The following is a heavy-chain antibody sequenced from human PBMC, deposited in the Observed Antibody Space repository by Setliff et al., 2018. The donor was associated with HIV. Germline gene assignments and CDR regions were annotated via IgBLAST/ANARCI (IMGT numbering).Heavy chain of an antibody. Sequence: ASVKVPCKASGYSFSNYAMSWVRQAPGQGLEWMGWVNTQTGSPTYAQAFTGRLVFSVDASITTAFLEISNLKAGDTAVYYCARTVYGDYGGDLNWLDPWGQGTLVTVSS. CDR3: ARTVYGDYGGDLNWLDP. CDR1: GYSFSNYA. CDR2: VNTQTGSP. J-gene: IGHJ5*02. D-gene: IGHD4-17*01. V-gene: IGHV7-4-1*02.